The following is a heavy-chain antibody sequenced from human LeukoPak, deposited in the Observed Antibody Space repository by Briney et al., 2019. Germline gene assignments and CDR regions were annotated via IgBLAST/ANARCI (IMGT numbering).Heavy chain of an antibody. CDR1: GFTFSSYG. CDR2: IRYDGGNK. J-gene: IGHJ4*02. Sequence: PGGSLRLSCAASGFTFSSYGMRWVRQAPGKGLEWVAFIRYDGGNKYYADSVKGRFTISRDNSKNTLYLQMNSLRAEDTAVYYCAKGRFLEWLRFDYWGQGTLVTVSS. V-gene: IGHV3-30*02. D-gene: IGHD3-3*01. CDR3: AKGRFLEWLRFDY.